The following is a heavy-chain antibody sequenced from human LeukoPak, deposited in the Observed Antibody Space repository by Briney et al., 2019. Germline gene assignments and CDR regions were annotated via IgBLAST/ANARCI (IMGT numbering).Heavy chain of an antibody. CDR2: ISSSSSYI. CDR1: GFTFNSYS. CDR3: ARGGYCSSTSCYFWFDP. J-gene: IGHJ5*02. Sequence: PGGSLRLSCAASGFTFNSYSMNWVRQAPGKGLEWVSSISSSSSYIYYADSVKGRFTISRDNAKNSLYLQTNSPRAEDTAVYYCARGGYCSSTSCYFWFDPWGQGTLFTVSS. V-gene: IGHV3-21*01. D-gene: IGHD2-2*01.